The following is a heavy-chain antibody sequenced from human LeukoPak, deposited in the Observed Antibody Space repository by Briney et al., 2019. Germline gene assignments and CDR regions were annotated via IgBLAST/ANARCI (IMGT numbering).Heavy chain of an antibody. J-gene: IGHJ6*03. D-gene: IGHD3-10*01. CDR1: GFSISSDNY. V-gene: IGHV4-38-2*01. Sequence: SETLSLTCAVSGFSISSDNYWGWIRQPPGKGLEWIGSIYHTGSTYYNPSLKSRVTISVDTSKNQFSLKLNSVTAADTAVYYCARLSYYYYYVDVWGRGTTVTVSS. CDR3: ARLSYYYYYVDV. CDR2: IYHTGST.